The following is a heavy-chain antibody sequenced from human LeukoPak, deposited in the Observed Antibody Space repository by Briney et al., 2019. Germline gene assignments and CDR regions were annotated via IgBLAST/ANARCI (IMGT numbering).Heavy chain of an antibody. CDR3: ARVYSSSSGKTFDY. Sequence: GGSLRLSCAASGFTFSSYSMNWVRRAPGKGLEWVSYISSSGSPIYYADSVKGRFTISRDNAKNSLYLQMNSLRAEDTAVYYCARVYSSSSGKTFDYWGQGTLVTVSS. D-gene: IGHD6-6*01. CDR1: GFTFSSYS. V-gene: IGHV3-48*04. CDR2: ISSSGSPI. J-gene: IGHJ4*02.